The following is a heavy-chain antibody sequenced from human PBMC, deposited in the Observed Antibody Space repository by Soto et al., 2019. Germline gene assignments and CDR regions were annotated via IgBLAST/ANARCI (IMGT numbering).Heavy chain of an antibody. CDR1: GYTFTSYA. CDR2: ISGYSSNT. D-gene: IGHD3-22*01. V-gene: IGHV1-18*04. CDR3: ARDREYYYDSSGNYYYHYAMDV. Sequence: QVQLVESGAEVKKPGASVKVSCKASGYTFTSYAISWVRQAPGQGLEWMGWISGYSSNTKYAQNFQGRVTMTTDTSTSTAYMELRSLRSDDTAVYYCARDREYYYDSSGNYYYHYAMDVWGQGTTVTDSS. J-gene: IGHJ6*02.